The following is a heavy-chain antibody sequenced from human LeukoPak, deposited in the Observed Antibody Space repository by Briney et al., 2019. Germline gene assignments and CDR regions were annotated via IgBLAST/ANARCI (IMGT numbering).Heavy chain of an antibody. V-gene: IGHV1-2*02. Sequence: ASVKVSCKTSGYTFTSYGVSWVRQAPGQGLEWMGWINPKGDGTNSAQKFQGRVTMTRDTSISTAYMEVSSLRSDDTAVYYCATSTKYSSSWGAFDIWGQGTLVTVSS. CDR3: ATSTKYSSSWGAFDI. J-gene: IGHJ3*02. CDR1: GYTFTSYG. CDR2: INPKGDGT. D-gene: IGHD6-13*01.